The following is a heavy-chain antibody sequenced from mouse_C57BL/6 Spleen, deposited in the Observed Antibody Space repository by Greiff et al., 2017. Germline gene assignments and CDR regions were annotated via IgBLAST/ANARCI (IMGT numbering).Heavy chain of an antibody. CDR2: IWRGGST. D-gene: IGHD1-1*01. V-gene: IGHV2-5*01. CDR1: GFSLTSYG. CDR3: ATAITTVVADYWYFDV. Sequence: VQVVESGPGLVQPSQSLSITCTVSGFSLTSYGVHWVRQSPGKGLEWLGVIWRGGSTDYNAAFMSRLSITKDNSKSQVFFKMNSLQADDTAIYYCATAITTVVADYWYFDVWGTGTTVTVSS. J-gene: IGHJ1*03.